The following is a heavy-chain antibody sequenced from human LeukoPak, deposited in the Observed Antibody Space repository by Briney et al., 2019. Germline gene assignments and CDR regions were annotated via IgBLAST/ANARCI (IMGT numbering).Heavy chain of an antibody. D-gene: IGHD5-24*01. CDR1: GYTFTSNY. CDR3: ARDNSVRDEAWWFNP. Sequence: VASVKVSCKAFGYTFTSNYMHWVRQAPGQGPEWMGVISPSGGSTTYAQKFQGRVTLTRDMSTSTDYLEPSSLRSEDTAVYYCARDNSVRDEAWWFNPWGQGTLVTVSS. CDR2: ISPSGGST. J-gene: IGHJ5*02. V-gene: IGHV1-46*01.